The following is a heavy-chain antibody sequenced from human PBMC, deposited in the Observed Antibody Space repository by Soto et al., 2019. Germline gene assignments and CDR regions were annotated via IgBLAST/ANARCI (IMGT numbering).Heavy chain of an antibody. CDR2: IIANNGGA. Sequence: QVQLVQSGAEVKKPGASVKVSCKASGYTFTDYHIHWVRQAPGQGLEFMGWIIANNGGAGSAQQFQGRVTVTRDTSITTVYMELSNLRSDDTAVYYCAREGGSETLQPSYNWFDTWGQGTLVTVSS. J-gene: IGHJ5*02. V-gene: IGHV1-2*02. CDR3: AREGGSETLQPSYNWFDT. D-gene: IGHD6-25*01. CDR1: GYTFTDYH.